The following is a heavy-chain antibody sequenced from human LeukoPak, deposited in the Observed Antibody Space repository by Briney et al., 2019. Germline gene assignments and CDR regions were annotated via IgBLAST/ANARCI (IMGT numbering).Heavy chain of an antibody. CDR2: IYPGDSDI. Sequence: GESLKISCKGSGYSFTNYWIGWVRQMPGKGLEWMGIIYPGDSDIRYSPSFQGQVTMSADKSISIAYLQWSSLKASDSAMYYCARLLVDIALDQAFDIWGRGTMVTVSS. CDR3: ARLLVDIALDQAFDI. J-gene: IGHJ3*02. CDR1: GYSFTNYW. D-gene: IGHD5-18*01. V-gene: IGHV5-51*01.